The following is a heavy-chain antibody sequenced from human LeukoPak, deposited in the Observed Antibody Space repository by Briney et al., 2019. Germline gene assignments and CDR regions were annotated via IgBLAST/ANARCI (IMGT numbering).Heavy chain of an antibody. D-gene: IGHD3-22*01. CDR1: GGSISSYY. CDR2: IYYSGST. CDR3: ARHMDYYDSSGFYFDI. Sequence: PSETLSLTCTVSGGSISSYYWSWIRQPPGKGLEWIGYIYYSGSTNYNPSLKSRVTISVDTSENQFSLKLSSVTAADTAVYYCARHMDYYDSSGFYFDIWGQGTMVTVSS. J-gene: IGHJ3*02. V-gene: IGHV4-59*08.